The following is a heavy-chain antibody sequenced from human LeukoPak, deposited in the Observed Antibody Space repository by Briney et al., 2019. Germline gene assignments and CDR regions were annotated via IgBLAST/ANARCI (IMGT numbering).Heavy chain of an antibody. CDR1: GFTFSSYA. J-gene: IGHJ4*02. V-gene: IGHV3-23*01. CDR2: ISGSGGST. D-gene: IGHD2-2*01. CDR3: AKDPGVVPAHYFDY. Sequence: QTGGSLRLSCAASGFTFSSYAMSWVRQAPGKGLEWVSAISGSGGSTYYADSVKGRFTVSRDNSKNTLSLQMNSLRAEDTAVYYCAKDPGVVPAHYFDYWGQGTLVTVSS.